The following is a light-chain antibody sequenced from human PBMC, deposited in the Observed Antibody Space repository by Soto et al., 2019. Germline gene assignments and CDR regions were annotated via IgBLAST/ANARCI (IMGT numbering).Light chain of an antibody. J-gene: IGKJ5*01. CDR3: QQSFTTPS. CDR1: QSLLYTSNNKNY. V-gene: IGKV4-1*01. CDR2: ATS. Sequence: IVMTQSPDSLAVSLGERATINCKSSQSLLYTSNNKNYLAWFQQKPGTVPKLLIYATSNLQSGVPSRFSGRGFGTDFTLTISSLQPEDFATYYCQQSFTTPSFGQGTRLEIK.